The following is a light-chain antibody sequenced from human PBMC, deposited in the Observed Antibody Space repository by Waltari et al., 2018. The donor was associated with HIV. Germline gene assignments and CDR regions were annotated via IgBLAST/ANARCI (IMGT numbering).Light chain of an antibody. CDR2: DTK. CDR3: LLSYSGGPWV. V-gene: IGLV7-46*01. J-gene: IGLJ3*02. CDR1: TGAVTSGHY. Sequence: QAVVIQEPSLTVSPGATVTLTCGSSTGAVTSGHYPYWFQQKPGQAPTTGIYDTKNKPSWTPARFSGSLVGDKAALTLSGAQPEDEADYYCLLSYSGGPWVFGGGTKLTVL.